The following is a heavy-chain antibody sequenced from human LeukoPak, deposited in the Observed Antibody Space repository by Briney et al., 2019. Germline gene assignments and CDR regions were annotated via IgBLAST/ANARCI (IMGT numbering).Heavy chain of an antibody. CDR3: ARDSGDSGSYTNWFDP. V-gene: IGHV3-11*01. D-gene: IGHD1-26*01. Sequence: PGGSLRLSCVASGFTFSDYYMSWIRQAPGKGLEWVSYISSSGSTIYYADSVKGRFTISRDNAKNSLYLQMNSLRAEDTAVYYCARDSGDSGSYTNWFDPWGQGTLVTVSS. CDR1: GFTFSDYY. J-gene: IGHJ5*02. CDR2: ISSSGSTI.